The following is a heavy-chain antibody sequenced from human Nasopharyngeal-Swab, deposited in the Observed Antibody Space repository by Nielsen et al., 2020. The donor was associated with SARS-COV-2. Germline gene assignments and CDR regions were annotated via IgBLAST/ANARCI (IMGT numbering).Heavy chain of an antibody. CDR1: GGTFSSYA. Sequence: LVKVSCKASGGTFSSYAISWVRQAPGQGLEWMGRIIPIFGIANYAQKLQGRVTITADQSTSTAYMELSSLGSEDAAGYYCASQGGGDYYDSRRYYNYVMDVWGQGTTVTVSS. V-gene: IGHV1-69*04. CDR3: ASQGGGDYYDSRRYYNYVMDV. J-gene: IGHJ6*02. CDR2: IIPIFGIA. D-gene: IGHD3-22*01.